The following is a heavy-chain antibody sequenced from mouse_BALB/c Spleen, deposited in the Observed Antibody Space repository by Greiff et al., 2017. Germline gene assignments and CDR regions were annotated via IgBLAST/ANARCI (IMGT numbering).Heavy chain of an antibody. V-gene: IGHV5-6-4*01. CDR2: ISSGGSYT. J-gene: IGHJ2*01. Sequence: EVKLVESGGGLVKPGGSLKLSCAASGFTFSSYTMSWVRQTPEKRLEWVATISSGGSYTYYPDSVKGRFTISRDNAKNTLYLQMSSLKSEDTAMYYCTREGRDYDGWDYWGQGTTLTVSS. CDR3: TREGRDYDGWDY. D-gene: IGHD2-4*01. CDR1: GFTFSSYT.